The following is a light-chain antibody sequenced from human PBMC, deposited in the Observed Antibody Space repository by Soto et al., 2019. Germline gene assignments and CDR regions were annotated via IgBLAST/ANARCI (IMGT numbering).Light chain of an antibody. V-gene: IGLV1-44*01. Sequence: QSVLTQPPSAPGTPGQRITISCSGSSSNIGDNPVNWYQQLPGAAPKLLIYINDQRPSGVPDRFSGSKSGTSASLAISGLQPEDEADYYCAAWDDSLTALFGNGTKVTVL. CDR3: AAWDDSLTAL. J-gene: IGLJ1*01. CDR1: SSNIGDNP. CDR2: IND.